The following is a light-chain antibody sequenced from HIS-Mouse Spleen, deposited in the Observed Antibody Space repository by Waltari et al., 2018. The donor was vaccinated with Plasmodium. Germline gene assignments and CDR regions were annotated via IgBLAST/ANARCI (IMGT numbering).Light chain of an antibody. CDR1: QGISSY. V-gene: IGKV1-9*01. Sequence: DIQLTQSPSFLSASVGDRVTITRRASQGISSYLSWYQQRPGKAPKLLIYAASTLQSGVPSRFSGSGSGTEFTLTISSLQPEDFATYYGQQLNSDPYTFGQGTKLEIK. CDR3: QQLNSDPYT. J-gene: IGKJ2*01. CDR2: AAS.